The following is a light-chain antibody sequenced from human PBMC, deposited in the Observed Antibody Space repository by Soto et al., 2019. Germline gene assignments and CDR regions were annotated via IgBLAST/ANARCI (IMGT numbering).Light chain of an antibody. J-gene: IGKJ2*03. CDR1: QSLLHSNGYSY. CDR2: LGS. CDR3: MQVLKSLFS. Sequence: EIVMTQSPLSLSVTPGEPASISCRSSQSLLHSNGYSYLDWYLQKPGQSPQLLIYLGSNRASGVPDRFSGSGSGTDFTLRISRVEAEDVGVYFCMQVLKSLFSFGQGTKLEIK. V-gene: IGKV2-28*01.